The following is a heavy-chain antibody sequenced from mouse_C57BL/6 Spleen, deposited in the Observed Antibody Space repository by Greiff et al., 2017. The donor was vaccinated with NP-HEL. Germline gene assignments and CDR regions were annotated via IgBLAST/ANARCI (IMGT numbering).Heavy chain of an antibody. V-gene: IGHV7-3*01. D-gene: IGHD1-1*01. Sequence: EVKLVESGGGLVQPGGSLSLSCAASGFTFTDYYMSWVRQPPGKALEWLGFIRNKANGYTTEYSASVKGRFTISRDNSQSILYLQMNALRAEDSATYYCARRTTVSYAMDYWGQGTSVTVSS. CDR3: ARRTTVSYAMDY. J-gene: IGHJ4*01. CDR2: IRNKANGYTT. CDR1: GFTFTDYY.